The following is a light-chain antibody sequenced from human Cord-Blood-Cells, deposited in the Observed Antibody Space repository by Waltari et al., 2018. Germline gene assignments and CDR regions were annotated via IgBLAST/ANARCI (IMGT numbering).Light chain of an antibody. Sequence: EIVMTQSPATLSVSPGERATLSCRASQSVSSNLAWYQQKPGQAPRLLIYGAFTRATGIPARFSGSGSGTEFTLTISSLQSEDFAVYYCQQYNNWLLFTFGPGTKVDIK. J-gene: IGKJ3*01. CDR3: QQYNNWLLFT. CDR2: GAF. V-gene: IGKV3-15*01. CDR1: QSVSSN.